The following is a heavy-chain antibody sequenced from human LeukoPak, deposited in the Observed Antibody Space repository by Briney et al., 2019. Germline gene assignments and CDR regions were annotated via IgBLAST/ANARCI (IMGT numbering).Heavy chain of an antibody. CDR3: ASDRGGRDDY. CDR2: ISSGGSTI. V-gene: IGHV3-48*02. CDR1: GFTFRSYS. J-gene: IGHJ4*02. D-gene: IGHD3-16*01. Sequence: GGSLRLSCAASGFTFRSYSMNWVRQAPGKGLEWLSYISSGGSTIYYADSVKGRFAISRDNAKNSLYLQMNTLRDEDTAVYYCASDRGGRDDYWGQGTLVTVSS.